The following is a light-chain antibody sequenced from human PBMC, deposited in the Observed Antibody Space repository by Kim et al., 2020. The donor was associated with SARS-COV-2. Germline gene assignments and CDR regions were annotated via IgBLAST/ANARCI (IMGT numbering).Light chain of an antibody. Sequence: DIQMTQSPTSLSASVEDRVTITCRASQGVNNHVAWFQQKPGKAPKSLIYGASNLHSGVPSQFSGSGSGTDFTLTISSLQPEDFATYYCQQYYALPFTFGGGTKVDIK. CDR3: QQYYALPFT. V-gene: IGKV1-16*02. CDR2: GAS. J-gene: IGKJ4*01. CDR1: QGVNNH.